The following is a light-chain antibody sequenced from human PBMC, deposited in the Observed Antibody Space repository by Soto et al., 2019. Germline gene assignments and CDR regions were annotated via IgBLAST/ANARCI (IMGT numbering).Light chain of an antibody. J-gene: IGKJ2*01. Sequence: EVVLTQSPATLSLSPGERATLSCRASQSVSSHLTWYQQKPGQAPRLLIYDASNRATGIPGRFSGSGSGTDFTLTISRLEPEDFAVYYWQQRSNGPAYTFGQGTRLDIK. CDR1: QSVSSH. V-gene: IGKV3-11*01. CDR3: QQRSNGPAYT. CDR2: DAS.